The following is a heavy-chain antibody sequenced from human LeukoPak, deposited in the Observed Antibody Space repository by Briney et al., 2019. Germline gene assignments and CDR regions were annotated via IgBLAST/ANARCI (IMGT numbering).Heavy chain of an antibody. CDR3: ARPVPAAISPDAFDI. D-gene: IGHD2-2*02. V-gene: IGHV3-7*01. Sequence: GGSLRLSCAASAFSFSSYWMSWVRQAPGKRLEWVDNINQDGSEKYYVDSVKGRFTISRDNAKNSLYLQMNSLRAEGTAVYYCARPVPAAISPDAFDIWGQGTMVTVSS. J-gene: IGHJ3*02. CDR1: AFSFSSYW. CDR2: INQDGSEK.